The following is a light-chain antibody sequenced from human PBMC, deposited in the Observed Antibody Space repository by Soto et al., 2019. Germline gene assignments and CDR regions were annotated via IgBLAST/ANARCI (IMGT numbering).Light chain of an antibody. CDR3: QQSYIAPTWT. Sequence: DIQMTQSPSSLSASVGDRVTITCRASQSISNYLNWYQQKPGKVPKLLIYAASSLQSGVPSRFSGSGSGTDFTLTISSLQPEDFATYYCQQSYIAPTWTFGQGTKVDI. J-gene: IGKJ1*01. CDR1: QSISNY. V-gene: IGKV1-39*01. CDR2: AAS.